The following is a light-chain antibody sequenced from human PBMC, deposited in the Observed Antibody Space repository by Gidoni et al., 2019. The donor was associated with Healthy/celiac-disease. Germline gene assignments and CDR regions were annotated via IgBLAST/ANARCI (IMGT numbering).Light chain of an antibody. CDR3: QQYYSTPQLT. V-gene: IGKV4-1*01. J-gene: IGKJ4*01. CDR2: WAS. Sequence: IVMTQSPDSLAVSLGERATINCKSSQSVLYSSNNKNYLAWYQQKPGQPPKLLIYWASTRESGVPDRVSGSGSGTDFTLTISSLQAEDVAVYYCQQYYSTPQLTFGGGTKVEIK. CDR1: QSVLYSSNNKNY.